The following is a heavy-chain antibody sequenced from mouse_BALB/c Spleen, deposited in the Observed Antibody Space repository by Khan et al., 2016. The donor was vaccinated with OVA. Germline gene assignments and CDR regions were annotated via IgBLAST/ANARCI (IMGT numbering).Heavy chain of an antibody. V-gene: IGHV3-1*02. CDR3: EGGFPTY. CDR2: IHYSGRT. J-gene: IGHJ3*01. CDR1: GYSITSGYN. Sequence: EVQLQESGPDLVKPSQSLSLTCTVTGYSITSGYNWHWIRQFPGNKLEWMGYIHYSGRTNYNPSLQRRISITRDTSKTQFFLQFNSVTSEDTATDYCEGGFPTYWGQGTRVTVSA.